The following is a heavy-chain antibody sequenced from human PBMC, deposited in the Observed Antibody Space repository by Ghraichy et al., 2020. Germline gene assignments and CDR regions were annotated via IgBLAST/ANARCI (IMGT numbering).Heavy chain of an antibody. D-gene: IGHD2-8*01. CDR1: GGTFSSYA. CDR3: ARDVRGYCTNGVCYNAFDI. V-gene: IGHV1-69*13. J-gene: IGHJ3*02. Sequence: VKVSCKASGGTFSSYAISWVRQAPGQGLEWMGGIIPIFGTANYAQKFQGRVTITADESTSTAYMELSSLRSEDTAVYYCARDVRGYCTNGVCYNAFDIWGQGTMVTVSS. CDR2: IIPIFGTA.